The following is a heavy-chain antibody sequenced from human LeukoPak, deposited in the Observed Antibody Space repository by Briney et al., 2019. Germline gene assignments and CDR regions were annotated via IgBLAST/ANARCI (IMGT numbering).Heavy chain of an antibody. CDR2: INTYTGDT. J-gene: IGHJ4*02. CDR1: GYTFRTYD. CDR3: ARDLGVVVVAPSPPDY. D-gene: IGHD2-15*01. V-gene: IGHV1-18*01. Sequence: ASVKVSCKASGYTFRTYDISWVRQAPGQGLEWMGWINTYTGDTYYAQELQGRVSMTTDTSTSTAYMELRSLRSDDTAIYYCARDLGVVVVAPSPPDYWGQGTLVTVSS.